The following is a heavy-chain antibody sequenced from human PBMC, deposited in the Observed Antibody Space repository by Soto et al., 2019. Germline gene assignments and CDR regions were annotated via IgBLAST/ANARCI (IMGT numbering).Heavy chain of an antibody. V-gene: IGHV3-48*02. J-gene: IGHJ5*02. Sequence: LRLACAASGFTFSIYSMNWVRQAPGKGLEWVSYISSSSSTIYYADSVKGRFTISRDNAKNSLYLQMNSLRDEDTAVYYCARELTPYDFWSGYSSDDTRLDPWGQGTMVTVSX. D-gene: IGHD3-3*01. CDR2: ISSSSSTI. CDR1: GFTFSIYS. CDR3: ARELTPYDFWSGYSSDDTRLDP.